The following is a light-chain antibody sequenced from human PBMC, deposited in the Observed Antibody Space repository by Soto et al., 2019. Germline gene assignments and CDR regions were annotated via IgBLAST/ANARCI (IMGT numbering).Light chain of an antibody. CDR1: SSDVGRYNY. Sequence: LAQPASVSGSPGQSITISCTGTSSDVGRYNYVSWFQQHPGKAPKLLIYDVSNWPSGVSDRFSGSKSGNTASLTISGLQAEDEADYYCTSFTTSSTFVFGTGTKVTVL. V-gene: IGLV2-14*01. CDR3: TSFTTSSTFV. J-gene: IGLJ1*01. CDR2: DVS.